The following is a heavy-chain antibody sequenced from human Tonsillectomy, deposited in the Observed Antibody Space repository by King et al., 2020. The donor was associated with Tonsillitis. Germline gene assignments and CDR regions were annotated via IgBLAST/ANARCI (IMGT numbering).Heavy chain of an antibody. V-gene: IGHV4-59*01. CDR1: GGSISNYY. J-gene: IGHJ5*02. CDR3: ARGAFIVPATINYFGP. Sequence: VQLQESGPGLVKPSETLSLTCTVSGGSISNYYWSWIRQPPGKGLEWIGYIYYSGSTNYNPSLKSRVTISVDTSKNQFSLKLTSVTAADTAMYYCARGAFIVPATINYFGPWGQGTLVTVSS. CDR2: IYYSGST. D-gene: IGHD2-2*01.